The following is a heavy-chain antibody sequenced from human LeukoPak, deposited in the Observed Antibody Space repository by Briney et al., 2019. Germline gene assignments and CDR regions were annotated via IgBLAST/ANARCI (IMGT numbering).Heavy chain of an antibody. V-gene: IGHV4-31*11. CDR2: IYNSGST. J-gene: IGHJ4*02. CDR1: GGSFSGYY. D-gene: IGHD3-22*01. Sequence: KPSETLSLTCAVYGGSFSGYYWVWIRQHPGKGLEWIGYIYNSGSTYYNPSLKSRVTISVDTSKNQFSLRLSSVTAADTAVFYCARADGDYSDSSGPYYFDNWGQGTLVTVSS. CDR3: ARADGDYSDSSGPYYFDN.